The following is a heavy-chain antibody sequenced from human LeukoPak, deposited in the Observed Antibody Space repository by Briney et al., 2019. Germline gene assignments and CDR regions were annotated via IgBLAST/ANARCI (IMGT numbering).Heavy chain of an antibody. CDR1: GFTFRDFG. D-gene: IGHD3-10*01. CDR3: ARSVYGSGTGDAFDI. V-gene: IGHV3-33*01. CDR2: IWNDGSNK. Sequence: GGSLRLSCEASGFTFRDFGFHWVRQAPGKGLEWVAVIWNDGSNKYYADSVKGRFTFSRDDSKNTLYLQMNSLRAEDTAVYYCARSVYGSGTGDAFDIWGQGTVVTVS. J-gene: IGHJ3*02.